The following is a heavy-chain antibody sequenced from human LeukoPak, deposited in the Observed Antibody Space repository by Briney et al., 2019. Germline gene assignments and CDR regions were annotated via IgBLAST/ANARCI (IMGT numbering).Heavy chain of an antibody. D-gene: IGHD2-15*01. V-gene: IGHV3-15*01. CDR3: TAERTWYLPF. J-gene: IGHJ4*02. CDR2: IKSKTNGGTT. CDR1: GFTFSNAW. Sequence: GGSLRLSCAASGFTFSNAWMSWVRQAPGKGLEWVARIKSKTNGGTTDYAAPVKGRFTISRDDSKNTLYLQMNSLKTDDTAVYSCTAERTWYLPFWGQGPLVTVPS.